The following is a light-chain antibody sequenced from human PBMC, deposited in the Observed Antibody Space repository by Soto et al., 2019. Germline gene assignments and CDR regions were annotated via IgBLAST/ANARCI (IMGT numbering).Light chain of an antibody. CDR1: QGTSSW. V-gene: IGKV1-5*03. CDR2: KAS. Sequence: IQMTQSPSTLSASVGDRVTITSRASQGTSSWLAWYHQKPGKAPKLLIYKASGLEIGVPSRFSGSGSGTEFTLTIDSLQPDDFATYYCQHYNNYLWTFGQGTKVDIK. CDR3: QHYNNYLWT. J-gene: IGKJ1*01.